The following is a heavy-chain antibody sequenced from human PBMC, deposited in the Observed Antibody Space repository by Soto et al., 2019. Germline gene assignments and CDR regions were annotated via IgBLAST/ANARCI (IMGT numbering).Heavy chain of an antibody. CDR3: ARGAEHQLLSRDYFYGMDV. Sequence: QVQLVESGGGVVQPGRSLRLSFAASGFTLSRYGMHWVRQAPGKGLEWGAVISFEGNTQYYADSVKGRFTISRDNSKDTLSLQIHSLRPEDTAVYYCARGAEHQLLSRDYFYGMDVWGQGTTVSVSS. CDR2: ISFEGNTQ. J-gene: IGHJ6*02. CDR1: GFTLSRYG. D-gene: IGHD1-1*01. V-gene: IGHV3-30*05.